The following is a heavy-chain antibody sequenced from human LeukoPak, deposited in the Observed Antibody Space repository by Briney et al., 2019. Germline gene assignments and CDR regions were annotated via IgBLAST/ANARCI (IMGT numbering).Heavy chain of an antibody. CDR1: GGSISSYY. D-gene: IGHD3-10*01. Sequence: PSETLSLTCTVSGGSISSYYWSWIRQPPGKGLEWIGEINHSGSTNYNPSLKSRVTISVDTSKNQFSLKLSSVTAADTAVYYCARDRILPQFWFDPWGQGTLVTVSS. CDR3: ARDRILPQFWFDP. V-gene: IGHV4-34*01. CDR2: INHSGST. J-gene: IGHJ5*02.